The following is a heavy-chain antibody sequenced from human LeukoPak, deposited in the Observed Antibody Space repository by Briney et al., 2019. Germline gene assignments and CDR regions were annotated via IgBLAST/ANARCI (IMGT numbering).Heavy chain of an antibody. CDR1: GGSTSSSNW. J-gene: IGHJ4*02. Sequence: PSGTLSLTCAVSGGSTSSSNWWSWVRQPPGKGLEWIGEIYHSGSTNYNPSLKSRVTISVDKSKNQFSLKLSSVTAADTAVYYCARDQRGYGDYVDYWGQGTLVTVSS. CDR3: ARDQRGYGDYVDY. CDR2: IYHSGST. D-gene: IGHD4-17*01. V-gene: IGHV4-4*02.